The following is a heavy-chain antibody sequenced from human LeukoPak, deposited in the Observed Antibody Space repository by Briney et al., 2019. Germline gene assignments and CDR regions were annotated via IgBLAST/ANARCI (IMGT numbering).Heavy chain of an antibody. J-gene: IGHJ2*01. CDR3: AKMNYGGDSVDWYFDL. D-gene: IGHD4-23*01. CDR2: ISYDGSNK. V-gene: IGHV3-30*18. CDR1: GFTFSSYG. Sequence: GGSLRLSCAASGFTFSSYGMHWVRQAPGKGLEWVAVISYDGSNKYYADSVKGRFTISRDNSKNTLYLQVNSLRAEDTAVYYCAKMNYGGDSVDWYFDLWGRGTLVTVSS.